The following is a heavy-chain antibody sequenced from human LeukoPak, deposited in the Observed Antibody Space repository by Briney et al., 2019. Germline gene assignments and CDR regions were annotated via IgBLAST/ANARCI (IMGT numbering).Heavy chain of an antibody. J-gene: IGHJ3*02. CDR3: ARIACGSSGCHNAFDI. CDR1: GGTFSSYA. D-gene: IGHD6-19*01. CDR2: IIPIFGTA. Sequence: SVKVSCKASGGTFSSYAISWVRQAPGQGLEWMGRIIPIFGTANYAQKFQGRVTITTDESTGTAYMELSSLRSEDTAVYYCARIACGSSGCHNAFDIWGQGTMVTVSS. V-gene: IGHV1-69*05.